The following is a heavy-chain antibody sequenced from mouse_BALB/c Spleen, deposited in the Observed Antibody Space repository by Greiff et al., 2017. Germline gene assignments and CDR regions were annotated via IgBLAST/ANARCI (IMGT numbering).Heavy chain of an antibody. CDR3: ARPYGSSSDLRFAY. D-gene: IGHD1-1*01. CDR2: INPYYGST. J-gene: IGHJ3*01. CDR1: GYSFTDYI. Sequence: EVQLQQTGPELVKPGASVKISCKASGYSFTDYIMLWVKQSHGKSLEWIGNINPYYGSTSYNLKFKGKATLTVDKSSSTAYMQLNSLTSEDSAVYYCARPYGSSSDLRFAYWGQGTLVTVSA. V-gene: IGHV1-39*01.